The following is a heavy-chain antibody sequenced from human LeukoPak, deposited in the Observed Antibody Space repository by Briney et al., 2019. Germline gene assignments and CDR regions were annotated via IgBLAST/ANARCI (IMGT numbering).Heavy chain of an antibody. CDR3: ARDRKKLWFGGSYFDY. D-gene: IGHD3-10*01. V-gene: IGHV1-69*01. CDR1: RGTFSSYA. CDR2: NIPIFGTA. Sequence: GSSVKVSCKASRGTFSSYAIGWVRQAPGQGLEWMGGNIPIFGTANYAQKFQGRVTITADESTSTAYMELSSLRSEDTAVYYCARDRKKLWFGGSYFDYWGQGTLVTVSS. J-gene: IGHJ4*02.